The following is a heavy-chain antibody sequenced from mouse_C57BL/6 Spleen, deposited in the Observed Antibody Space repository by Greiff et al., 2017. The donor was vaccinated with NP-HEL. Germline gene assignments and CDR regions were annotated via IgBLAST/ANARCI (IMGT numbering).Heavy chain of an antibody. CDR3: ARRITTVVAYYFDY. V-gene: IGHV1-55*01. D-gene: IGHD1-1*01. Sequence: QVQLQQPGAELVKPGASVKMSCKASGYTFTSYWITWVKQRPGQGLEWIGDIYPGSGSTNYNEKFKSKATLTVDTSSSTAYMQLSSLTSEDSAVYYSARRITTVVAYYFDYWGQGTTLTVSS. CDR1: GYTFTSYW. CDR2: IYPGSGST. J-gene: IGHJ2*01.